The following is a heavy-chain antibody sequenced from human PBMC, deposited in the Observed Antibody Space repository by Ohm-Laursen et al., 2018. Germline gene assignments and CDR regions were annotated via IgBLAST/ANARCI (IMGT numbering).Heavy chain of an antibody. Sequence: GPSVKVSCKASGGTFSSYAISWVRQAPGQGLEWMGGIIPIFGTANYAQKFQGRVTITADESTSTAYMELSSPRSEDTAVYYCALTPELTTVTTSPLDYWGQGTLVTVSS. CDR1: GGTFSSYA. CDR2: IIPIFGTA. D-gene: IGHD4-17*01. J-gene: IGHJ4*02. CDR3: ALTPELTTVTTSPLDY. V-gene: IGHV1-69*01.